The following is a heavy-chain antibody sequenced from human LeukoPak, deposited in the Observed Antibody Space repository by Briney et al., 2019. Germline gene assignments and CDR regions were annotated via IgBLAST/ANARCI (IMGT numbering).Heavy chain of an antibody. CDR3: ARGTIVPAYYFDY. CDR1: GGSISSGGYY. V-gene: IGHV4-31*03. CDR2: IYYSGST. J-gene: IGHJ4*02. D-gene: IGHD5-24*01. Sequence: PSQTLSFTCTVSGGSISSGGYYWSWIRQHPGKGLEWIGYIYYSGSTYYNPSLKSRVTISVDTSKNQFSLKLSSVTAADTAVYYCARGTIVPAYYFDYWGQGTLVTVSS.